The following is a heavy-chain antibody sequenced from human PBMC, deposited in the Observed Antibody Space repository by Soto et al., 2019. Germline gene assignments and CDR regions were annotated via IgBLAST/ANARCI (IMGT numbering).Heavy chain of an antibody. CDR2: IIPILGIA. Sequence: QVQLVQSGAEVKKPGSSVKVSCKASGGTFSSYTISWVRQAPGQGLEWMGRIIPILGIANYAQKFQARVTITADKATSRAYRELSSLRSEDTAVYYCARTPADGYFDLWGRGTLVTVSS. D-gene: IGHD2-15*01. CDR3: ARTPADGYFDL. V-gene: IGHV1-69*02. J-gene: IGHJ2*01. CDR1: GGTFSSYT.